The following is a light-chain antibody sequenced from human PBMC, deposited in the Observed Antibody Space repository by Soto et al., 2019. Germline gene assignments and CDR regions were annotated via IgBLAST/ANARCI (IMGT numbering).Light chain of an antibody. Sequence: DIQMTQSPSTLSASVGDRVSISCRASQSLDKWFAWYQQKPGEAPKLLVSDASNLESGVSSRFTGSGSGTEFTLTISSLQPDDFATYYCQQYTRYPYTFGQGTKLEIK. J-gene: IGKJ2*01. V-gene: IGKV1-5*01. CDR1: QSLDKW. CDR3: QQYTRYPYT. CDR2: DAS.